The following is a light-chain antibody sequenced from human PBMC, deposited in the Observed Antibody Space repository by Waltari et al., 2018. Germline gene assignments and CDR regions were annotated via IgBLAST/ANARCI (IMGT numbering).Light chain of an antibody. Sequence: DVQMTQSPSSLSASVGDRVTINCRASRTIDTYLNWYQQKPGKAPTPLIHTASTLQTGVPSRFTGSGSGTGFTLTISGLQVEDIATYYCQQSSTTPPTFGQGTKIELK. CDR3: QQSSTTPPT. J-gene: IGKJ1*01. V-gene: IGKV1-39*01. CDR1: RTIDTY. CDR2: TAS.